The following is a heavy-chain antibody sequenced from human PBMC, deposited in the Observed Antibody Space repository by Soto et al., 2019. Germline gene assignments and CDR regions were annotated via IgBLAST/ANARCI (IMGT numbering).Heavy chain of an antibody. CDR3: ARRGSGNYYDY. Sequence: EVQLLESGGGLVQPGGSLRLSCAASGFTFSSYAMRWVRQAPGKGLEWVSSISGSSDSTYYADSVKGRFTISRDNSKSTLYLQMNSLRAEDTAVYYCARRGSGNYYDYWGQGTLVTVSS. CDR1: GFTFSSYA. CDR2: ISGSSDST. V-gene: IGHV3-23*01. D-gene: IGHD1-26*01. J-gene: IGHJ4*02.